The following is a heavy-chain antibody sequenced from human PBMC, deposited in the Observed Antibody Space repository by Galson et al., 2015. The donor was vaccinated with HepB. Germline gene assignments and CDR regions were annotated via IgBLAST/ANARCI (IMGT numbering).Heavy chain of an antibody. CDR2: IYYSGST. D-gene: IGHD6-6*01. Sequence: SISSSSYYWGWIRQPPGKGLEWIGSIYYSGSTYYNPSLKSRVTISVDTSKNQFSLKLSSVTAADTAVYYCARYRTGVWYSSSPGVPDAFDIWGQGTMVTVSS. J-gene: IGHJ3*02. V-gene: IGHV4-39*01. CDR1: SISSSSYY. CDR3: ARYRTGVWYSSSPGVPDAFDI.